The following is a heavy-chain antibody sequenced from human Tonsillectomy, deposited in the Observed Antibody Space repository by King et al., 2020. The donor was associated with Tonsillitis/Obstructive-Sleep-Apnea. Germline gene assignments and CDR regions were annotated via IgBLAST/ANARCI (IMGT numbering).Heavy chain of an antibody. D-gene: IGHD2-2*01. J-gene: IGHJ5*02. Sequence: VQLVQSGGGLVQPGGSLRVSCAASGFTFSSYSMNWVRQAPGKGLEWVSYISSSSSTIYYADSVKGRFTISRDNAKNSLYLQMNSLRDEDTAVYYCAREGVRCSSTSCFSPWGQGTLVTVSS. CDR2: ISSSSSTI. CDR3: AREGVRCSSTSCFSP. V-gene: IGHV3-48*02. CDR1: GFTFSSYS.